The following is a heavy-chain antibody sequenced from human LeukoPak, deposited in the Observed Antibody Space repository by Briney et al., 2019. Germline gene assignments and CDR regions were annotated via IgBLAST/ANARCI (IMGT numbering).Heavy chain of an antibody. CDR3: ARSIGGNTHFDY. V-gene: IGHV3-53*01. D-gene: IGHD4-23*01. J-gene: IGHJ4*02. Sequence: GGSLRLSCAASGFTVSSSYMYWVRQAPGKGLEWVSFFYRGDSTYYAESVRGRFTISRDNSKNTLYLQMNSLRAEDTAVYYCARSIGGNTHFDYWGQGTPVTVSS. CDR2: FYRGDST. CDR1: GFTVSSSY.